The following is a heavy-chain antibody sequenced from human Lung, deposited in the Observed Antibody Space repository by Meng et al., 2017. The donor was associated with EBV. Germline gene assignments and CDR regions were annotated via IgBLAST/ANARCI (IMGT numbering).Heavy chain of an antibody. CDR1: GGSFSTYF. Sequence: QVQHWGAGRLRPPEPWSLTCAVYGGSFSTYFGSWLRQSPGKGLAWIGEINHGGSTNYNPSLKSRVTISVDTSKNQFSLKLSSVTAADTAVYYCARDSDSAYSLGYWGQGTLVTVSS. J-gene: IGHJ4*02. CDR3: ARDSDSAYSLGY. CDR2: INHGGST. D-gene: IGHD2-21*01. V-gene: IGHV4-34*01.